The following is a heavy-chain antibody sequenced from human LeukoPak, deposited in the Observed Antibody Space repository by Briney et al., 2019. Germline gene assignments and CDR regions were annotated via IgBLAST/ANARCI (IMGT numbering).Heavy chain of an antibody. Sequence: GRSLRLSCAASGFTFDDYAMHWVRQAPGKGLEWVSGISWNSGSIGYADSVKGRFTISRDNAKNSLYLQMNSLRAEDTALYYCAKDGDLGHCSGGSCYPNSWGQGTLVTVSS. D-gene: IGHD2-15*01. J-gene: IGHJ4*02. CDR2: ISWNSGSI. CDR3: AKDGDLGHCSGGSCYPNS. CDR1: GFTFDDYA. V-gene: IGHV3-9*01.